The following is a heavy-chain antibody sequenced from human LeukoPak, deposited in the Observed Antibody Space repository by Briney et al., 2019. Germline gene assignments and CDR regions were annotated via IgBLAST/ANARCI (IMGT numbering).Heavy chain of an antibody. CDR1: GFIVSNNY. CDR2: IYRGGST. CDR3: AKSGGITIFGLVDY. D-gene: IGHD3-3*01. Sequence: GGSLRLSCAASGFIVSNNYMSWVRQAPGKGLEWVSVIYRGGSTYYADSVKGRFTISRHNSKKILYLQMNSLRAEDTAVYHCAKSGGITIFGLVDYWGQGTLVTVSS. J-gene: IGHJ4*02. V-gene: IGHV3-53*01.